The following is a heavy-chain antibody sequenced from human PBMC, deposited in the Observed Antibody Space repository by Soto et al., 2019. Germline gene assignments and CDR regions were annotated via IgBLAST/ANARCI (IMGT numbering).Heavy chain of an antibody. CDR3: ARTANWLDP. J-gene: IGHJ5*02. CDR2: SHYSGSA. V-gene: IGHV4-39*01. Sequence: LSLTCTVSGGSISSSSYHWGWIRQPPGKGLEWIGNSHYSGSAYYNPSLKSRVTISVDTSKNQVPLKLSSVTAADTAVYYCARTANWLDPWGQGTLVTVSS. CDR1: GGSISSSSYH.